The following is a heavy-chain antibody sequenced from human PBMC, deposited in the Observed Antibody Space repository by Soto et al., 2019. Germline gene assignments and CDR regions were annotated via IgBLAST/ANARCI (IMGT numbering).Heavy chain of an antibody. CDR3: ARDHSSGSNDAFDI. Sequence: SVKVSFKASGGTFSSYTISWVRQAPGQGLEWMGRIIPILGIANYAQKFQGRVTITADKSTSTAYMELSSLRSEDTAVYYCARDHSSGSNDAFDIWGQGTMVTVSS. J-gene: IGHJ3*02. D-gene: IGHD6-19*01. V-gene: IGHV1-69*04. CDR1: GGTFSSYT. CDR2: IIPILGIA.